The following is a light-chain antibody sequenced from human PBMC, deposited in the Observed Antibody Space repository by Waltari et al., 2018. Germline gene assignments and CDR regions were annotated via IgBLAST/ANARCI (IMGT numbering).Light chain of an antibody. CDR2: GAS. Sequence: IAWTPSPATLSLSPGARATLSCSASQSLSRSLAWYQQKPGQAPTLLIYGASTRATGIPDSFTGSESGTDFSLTISRLEPEDFAIDFCQHYVRLPATFGQGTKVEIK. CDR1: QSLSRS. J-gene: IGKJ1*01. CDR3: QHYVRLPAT. V-gene: IGKV3-20*01.